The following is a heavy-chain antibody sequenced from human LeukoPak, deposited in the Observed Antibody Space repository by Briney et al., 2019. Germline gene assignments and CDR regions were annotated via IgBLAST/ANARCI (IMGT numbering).Heavy chain of an antibody. CDR1: GFTFSGYA. D-gene: IGHD2-21*02. V-gene: IGHV3-23*01. CDR3: AKGGVTARFDY. CDR2: ISVGGGSSA. J-gene: IGHJ4*02. Sequence: GGSLRLSCAASGFTFSGYAMTWVRRAPGKGLEWVSSISVGGGSSAYYAASVKGRFTISRDNSKNTLYLQMNSLRAEDMAVYYCAKGGVTARFDYWGQGTLVTVSS.